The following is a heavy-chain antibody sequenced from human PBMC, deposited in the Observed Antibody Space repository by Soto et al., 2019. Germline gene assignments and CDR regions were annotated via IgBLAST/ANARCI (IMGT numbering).Heavy chain of an antibody. Sequence: QVQLVESGGGVVQPGRSLRLSCAASGFTFSHYGMHWARQAPGKGLEWVAVIWDDGIKKFYPDSVRGRFTISRDNSENTLFLQMNSLTAEDTAIYYCVRGGNVAGAFDIWGQGTMVTVSS. CDR3: VRGGNVAGAFDI. V-gene: IGHV3-33*01. CDR1: GFTFSHYG. D-gene: IGHD3-16*01. J-gene: IGHJ3*02. CDR2: IWDDGIKK.